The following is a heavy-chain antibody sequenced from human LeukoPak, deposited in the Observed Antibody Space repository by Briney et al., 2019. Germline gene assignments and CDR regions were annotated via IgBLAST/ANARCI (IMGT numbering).Heavy chain of an antibody. D-gene: IGHD7-27*01. CDR3: ARGLGIISHDAFDI. Sequence: GGSLRLSCAASGFTFSSYSMNWVRQAPGKGLEWVSVIYSGGSTYYADSVKGRFTISRDNSKNTLYLQMNSLRAEDTAVYYCARGLGIISHDAFDIWGQGTMVTVSS. CDR2: IYSGGST. CDR1: GFTFSSYS. V-gene: IGHV3-53*01. J-gene: IGHJ3*02.